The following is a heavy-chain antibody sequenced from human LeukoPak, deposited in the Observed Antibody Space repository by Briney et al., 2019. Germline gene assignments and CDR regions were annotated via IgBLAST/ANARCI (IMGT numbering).Heavy chain of an antibody. V-gene: IGHV1-2*02. CDR2: INPNNGGT. Sequence: ASVKVSCKSSGYTFTGYYLHWMRQAPGQGLEWMGWINPNNGGTIYAQKFQGRVTMTRDTSITTAYMELSSLRSDDTAVYYCARDVSLTAARPRFVDYWGQGTLVTVSS. CDR1: GYTFTGYY. CDR3: ARDVSLTAARPRFVDY. D-gene: IGHD6-6*01. J-gene: IGHJ4*02.